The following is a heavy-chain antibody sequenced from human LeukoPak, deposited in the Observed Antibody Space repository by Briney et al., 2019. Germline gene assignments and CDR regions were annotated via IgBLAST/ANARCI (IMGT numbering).Heavy chain of an antibody. Sequence: GGSLRLSCAASGFTFSSYGMHWVRQAPGKGLEWVAVISYDGSNKYYADSVKGRFTISRDNSKNTLYLQMNSLRAEDTAVYYCAKSSGLSSSYFDYWGREPWSPSPQ. D-gene: IGHD6-13*01. J-gene: IGHJ4*02. CDR2: ISYDGSNK. CDR1: GFTFSSYG. V-gene: IGHV3-30*18. CDR3: AKSSGLSSSYFDY.